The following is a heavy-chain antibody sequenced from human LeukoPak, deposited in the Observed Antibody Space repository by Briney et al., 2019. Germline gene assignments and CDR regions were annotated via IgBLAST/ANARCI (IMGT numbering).Heavy chain of an antibody. Sequence: GASVKVSCKASGYTFTSYGISWVRQAPGQGLEWMGWTSAYNGNTNYAQKLQGRVTMTTDTSTSTAYMELRSLRSDDTAVYYCARSAPYKYYYDSSGYTIWGQGTLVTVSS. CDR3: ARSAPYKYYYDSSGYTI. V-gene: IGHV1-18*01. CDR1: GYTFTSYG. J-gene: IGHJ4*02. CDR2: TSAYNGNT. D-gene: IGHD3-22*01.